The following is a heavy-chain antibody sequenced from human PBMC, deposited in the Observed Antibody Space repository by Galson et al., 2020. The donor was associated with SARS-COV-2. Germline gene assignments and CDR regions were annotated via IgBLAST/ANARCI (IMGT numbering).Heavy chain of an antibody. CDR2: ISWNRGSI. CDR1: GFTFEDYA. V-gene: IGHV3-9*01. J-gene: IGHJ4*02. Sequence: GRSLRLSCEAFGFTFEDYAMHWVRQAPGKGLEWVSGISWNRGSIANEDPGKGRFTIPRDNAKNSLYLQMNSLRAEDTALYYCAKGVWGSDLYYFDYWGQGTLVTVSS. CDR3: AKGVWGSDLYYFDY. D-gene: IGHD3-16*02.